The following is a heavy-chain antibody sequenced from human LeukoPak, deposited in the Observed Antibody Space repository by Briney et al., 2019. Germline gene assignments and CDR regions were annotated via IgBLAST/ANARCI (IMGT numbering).Heavy chain of an antibody. J-gene: IGHJ5*02. CDR1: GFSFNTYG. CDR3: AREGSLHDSGEYYLSWFDP. CDR2: ISAYNGKT. V-gene: IGHV1-18*01. D-gene: IGHD3-22*01. Sequence: ASVKVSCKTSGFSFNTYGIAWVRQAPGQGLEWMGWISAYNGKTDYAQNLQDRVTMTTDTSTTTAYMELRSLRSDDTGVYYCAREGSLHDSGEYYLSWFDPWGQGTLVTVSS.